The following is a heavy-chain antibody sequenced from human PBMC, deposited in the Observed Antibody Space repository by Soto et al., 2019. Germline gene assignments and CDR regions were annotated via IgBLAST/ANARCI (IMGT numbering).Heavy chain of an antibody. J-gene: IGHJ4*02. CDR3: ARESITVTKLFDY. V-gene: IGHV3-21*01. D-gene: IGHD4-17*01. Sequence: EVQLVESGGGLVKPGGSLRLSCAASGFTFSSYSMNWVRQAPGKGLEWVSSISSSSSYIYYADSVKGRFTISRDNAKNSLYLQMNSLRAEDTAVYYCARESITVTKLFDYWGQGTLVTVSS. CDR1: GFTFSSYS. CDR2: ISSSSSYI.